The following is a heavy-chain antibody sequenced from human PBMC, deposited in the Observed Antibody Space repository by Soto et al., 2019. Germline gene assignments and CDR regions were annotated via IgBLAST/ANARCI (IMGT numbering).Heavy chain of an antibody. D-gene: IGHD4-17*01. CDR1: GFTFSSDW. CDR3: ARDSTTGLDY. V-gene: IGHV3-74*01. Sequence: EVQLVESGGDSVQPGGSLRLSCAASGFTFSSDWMHWVRQPPGKGLVWVSRINADGSDTDYADSVKGRFIISRDNAKSTLYLQMNTVRAEDTAIYFCARDSTTGLDYWGQGTLVTVSS. CDR2: INADGSDT. J-gene: IGHJ4*02.